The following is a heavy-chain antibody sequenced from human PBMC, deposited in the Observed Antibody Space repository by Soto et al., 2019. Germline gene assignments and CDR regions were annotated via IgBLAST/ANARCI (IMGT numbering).Heavy chain of an antibody. D-gene: IGHD4-17*01. CDR2: IYYSGST. CDR3: ARVRHHDYGDYGLYRMDV. CDR1: GGSISSGGYY. J-gene: IGHJ6*02. Sequence: SETLSLTCTVSGGSISSGGYYWSWIRQHPGKGLEWIGYIYYSGSTYYNPSLKSRVTISVDTSKNQFSLKLSSVTAADTAVYYCARVRHHDYGDYGLYRMDVWGQGTTVTVSS. V-gene: IGHV4-31*03.